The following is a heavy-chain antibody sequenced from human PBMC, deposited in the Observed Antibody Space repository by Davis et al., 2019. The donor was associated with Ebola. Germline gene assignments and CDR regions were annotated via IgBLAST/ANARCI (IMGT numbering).Heavy chain of an antibody. Sequence: ASVQVSCKAYGYTFTNYFIHWVRQAPGHGLEWMGRINPHSGGTNYAQTFHGRVTMTRDTSINTAYMELSRLRSDDTAMYFCARDRGGDYSFDYWGQGTLVTVSS. V-gene: IGHV1-2*06. J-gene: IGHJ4*02. CDR1: GYTFTNYF. CDR3: ARDRGGDYSFDY. CDR2: INPHSGGT. D-gene: IGHD3-10*01.